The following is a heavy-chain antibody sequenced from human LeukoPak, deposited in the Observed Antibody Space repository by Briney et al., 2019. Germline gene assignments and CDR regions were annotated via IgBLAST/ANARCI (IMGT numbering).Heavy chain of an antibody. Sequence: ASVKVSCKASGYTFTSYYMHWVRQTPGQGLEWMGIINPSDGSTSYAQKFQGRVTMTRDKSTSTVYMELSRLRSEDTAVYYCARVSEETGSDYWGQGTLVTVSS. CDR1: GYTFTSYY. V-gene: IGHV1-46*01. J-gene: IGHJ4*02. CDR3: ARVSEETGSDY. D-gene: IGHD3-10*01. CDR2: INPSDGST.